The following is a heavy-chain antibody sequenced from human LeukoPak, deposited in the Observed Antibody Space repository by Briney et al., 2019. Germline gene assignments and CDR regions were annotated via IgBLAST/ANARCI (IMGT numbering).Heavy chain of an antibody. CDR3: ARRTSTVDYYYYYGMDV. V-gene: IGHV1-2*02. CDR2: INPNSGGT. Sequence: ASVKVSCKASGYTFTGYYIHWVRQAPGQGLEWMGWINPNSGGTNYAQKFQGRVTMTRDTSISTAYMELSRLRSDDTAVYYCARRTSTVDYYYYYGMDVWGQGTTVTVSS. D-gene: IGHD4-23*01. J-gene: IGHJ6*02. CDR1: GYTFTGYY.